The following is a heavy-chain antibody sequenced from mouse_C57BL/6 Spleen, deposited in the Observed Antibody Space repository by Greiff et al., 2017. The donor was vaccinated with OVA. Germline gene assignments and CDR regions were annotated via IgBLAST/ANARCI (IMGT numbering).Heavy chain of an antibody. V-gene: IGHV1-64*01. Sequence: VQLQQPGAELVKPGASVKLSCKASGYTFTSYWMHWVKQRPGQGLEWIGMIHPNSGSTNYNEKFKSKATLTVDKSSSTAYMQLSSLTSEDSAVYYCAKYGSSSYFDYWGQGTTLTVSS. CDR2: IHPNSGST. CDR3: AKYGSSSYFDY. D-gene: IGHD1-1*01. J-gene: IGHJ2*01. CDR1: GYTFTSYW.